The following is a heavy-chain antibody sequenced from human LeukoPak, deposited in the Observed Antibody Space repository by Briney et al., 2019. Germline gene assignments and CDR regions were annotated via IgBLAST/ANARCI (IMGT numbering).Heavy chain of an antibody. D-gene: IGHD6-19*01. CDR1: GYTFTSYG. J-gene: IGHJ4*02. Sequence: GASVKVSCKASGYTFTSYGISWVRQAPGQGLEWMGWISAYNGNTNYAQKLQGRVTMTTDTSTSTAYMELRSLRSDDTAVYYCARVEDSSGWKYQFDYWGQGTLVTVSS. CDR3: ARVEDSSGWKYQFDY. V-gene: IGHV1-18*01. CDR2: ISAYNGNT.